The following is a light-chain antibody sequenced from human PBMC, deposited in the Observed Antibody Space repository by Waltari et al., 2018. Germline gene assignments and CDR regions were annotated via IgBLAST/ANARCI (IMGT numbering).Light chain of an antibody. J-gene: IGLJ3*02. V-gene: IGLV2-14*03. CDR3: SSFTSKSTWV. CDR1: SSDVGGYSY. Sequence: QSALTQPASVSGSPGQSITISCTGTSSDVGGYSYVSWYQQQPDKAPKLLIYDVSKRALGVSNRFSGSKSGNTASLTISGLQAEDESDYYCSSFTSKSTWVFGGGTKLTVL. CDR2: DVS.